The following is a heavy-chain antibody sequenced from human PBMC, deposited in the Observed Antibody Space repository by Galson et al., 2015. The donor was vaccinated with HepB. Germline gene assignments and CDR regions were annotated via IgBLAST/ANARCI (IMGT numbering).Heavy chain of an antibody. D-gene: IGHD3-10*01. V-gene: IGHV3-30*04. CDR2: ISYDGSNK. Sequence: SLRLSCAASGFTFSSYAMHWVRQAPGKGLEWVAVISYDGSNKYYADSVKGRFTISRDNSKNTLYLQMNSLRAEDTAVYYCARGPYYYGSGSYLLDYYYYGMDVWGQGTTVTVSS. J-gene: IGHJ6*02. CDR1: GFTFSSYA. CDR3: ARGPYYYGSGSYLLDYYYYGMDV.